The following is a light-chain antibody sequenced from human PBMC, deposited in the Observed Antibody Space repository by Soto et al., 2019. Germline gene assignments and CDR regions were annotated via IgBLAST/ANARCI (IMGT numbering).Light chain of an antibody. J-gene: IGKJ2*01. Sequence: DIQMTQSPSTLSASIGDRVTITCRASQSISTWLAWYQQKPGKAPKVLIYRASTLESDVPSRFSGSGSGTEFTLTISSLQPDDFATYYCQQCNTYPYTFGQGTKLE. V-gene: IGKV1-5*03. CDR1: QSISTW. CDR3: QQCNTYPYT. CDR2: RAS.